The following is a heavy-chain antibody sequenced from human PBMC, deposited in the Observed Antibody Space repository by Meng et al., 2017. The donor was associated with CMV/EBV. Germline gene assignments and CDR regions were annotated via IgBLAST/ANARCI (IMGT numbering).Heavy chain of an antibody. CDR1: GGSFSGYY. J-gene: IGHJ6*02. CDR2: INHSGST. CDR3: ARSPTYYYYGMDV. Sequence: SETLSLTCPVYGGSFSGYYWSWIRQPPGKGLEWIGEINHSGSTNYNPSLKSRVTISVDTSKNQFSLKLSSVTAADTAVYYCARSPTYYYYGMDVWGQGTTVTVSS. D-gene: IGHD4-11*01. V-gene: IGHV4-34*01.